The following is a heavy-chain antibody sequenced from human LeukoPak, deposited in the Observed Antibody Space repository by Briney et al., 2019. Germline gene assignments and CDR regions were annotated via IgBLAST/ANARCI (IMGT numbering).Heavy chain of an antibody. Sequence: SQTLSLTCTVSGVSISSGAYHWSWIRQPAGKGLEWIGRIYTNGSTNYSPSLKSRVTISLDKSKNQFPLKLSSVTAADTAVYYCARDLNDNFGYVGAFDIWGQGTMVTVSS. CDR3: ARDLNDNFGYVGAFDI. V-gene: IGHV4-61*02. CDR2: IYTNGST. D-gene: IGHD5-18*01. J-gene: IGHJ3*02. CDR1: GVSISSGAYH.